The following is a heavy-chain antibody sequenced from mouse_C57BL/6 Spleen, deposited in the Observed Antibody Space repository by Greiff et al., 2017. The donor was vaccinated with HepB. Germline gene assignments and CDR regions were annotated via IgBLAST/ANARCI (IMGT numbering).Heavy chain of an antibody. CDR1: GYTFTSYW. V-gene: IGHV1-55*01. Sequence: QVQLQQPGAELVKPGASVKMSCKASGYTFTSYWITWVKQRPGQGLEWIGDIYPGSGSTNYNEKFKSKATLTVDTSSSTAYMQLSSLTSEDSAVYYCARDRDGYWYFDVWGTGTTVTVSS. D-gene: IGHD2-3*01. J-gene: IGHJ1*03. CDR3: ARDRDGYWYFDV. CDR2: IYPGSGST.